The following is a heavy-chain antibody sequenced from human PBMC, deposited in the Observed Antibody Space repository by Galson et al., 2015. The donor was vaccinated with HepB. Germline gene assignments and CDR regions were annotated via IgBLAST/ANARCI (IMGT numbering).Heavy chain of an antibody. J-gene: IGHJ1*01. Sequence: SVKVSCKASGYTFTSYGLSWVRRAPGQGLEWMGRVSTYNGNTNYVQKLQDRVTMTTDTSTSTAYMELRSLRSDDTAVYYCARAVDYYDSSVSYFQHWGQGTLVTVSS. CDR2: VSTYNGNT. CDR3: ARAVDYYDSSVSYFQH. V-gene: IGHV1-18*04. CDR1: GYTFTSYG. D-gene: IGHD3-22*01.